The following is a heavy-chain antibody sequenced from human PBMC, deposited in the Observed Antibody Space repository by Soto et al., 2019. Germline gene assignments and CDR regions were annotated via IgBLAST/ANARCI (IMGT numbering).Heavy chain of an antibody. CDR3: ARVGHFYGMDV. CDR2: IYYSGAT. D-gene: IGHD3-16*01. Sequence: QVQLQQSGPGLVKPSETLSLTCTVSGGSITSYYWSWIRQPPGKGLEWIGYIYYSGATNYNSSLKSRVTISVDTSKNQFSLKLSSVTAADTAVYYCARVGHFYGMDVWGQGTTVTVSS. V-gene: IGHV4-59*01. J-gene: IGHJ6*02. CDR1: GGSITSYY.